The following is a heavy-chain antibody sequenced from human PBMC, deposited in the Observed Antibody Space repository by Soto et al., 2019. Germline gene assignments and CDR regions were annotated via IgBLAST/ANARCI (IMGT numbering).Heavy chain of an antibody. D-gene: IGHD4-17*01. CDR2: IYYSGST. J-gene: IGHJ5*02. CDR3: ARDGTGGDYWFDP. Sequence: QVQLQESGPGLVKPSETLSLTCTVSGGSISSYYWSWIRQPPGKGLEWIGYIYYSGSTNYNPSLKSRVTISVDTSKNQFSPKLSSVTAADTAVYYCARDGTGGDYWFDPWGQGTLVTVSS. V-gene: IGHV4-59*01. CDR1: GGSISSYY.